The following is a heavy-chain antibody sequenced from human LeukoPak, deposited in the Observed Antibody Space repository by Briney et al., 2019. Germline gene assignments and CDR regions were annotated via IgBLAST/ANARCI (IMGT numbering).Heavy chain of an antibody. V-gene: IGHV1-46*01. Sequence: ASVKVSCKASGYTFTSYYMHWVRHAPGQGRERVGIVDPSGGSTSYAQKSQGKVTMTRDTSTSTVSMELSSLRSEDTAVYYCVLIVGYNEFDYWGQGTLVTVSS. D-gene: IGHD5-24*01. CDR1: GYTFTSYY. CDR2: VDPSGGST. CDR3: VLIVGYNEFDY. J-gene: IGHJ4*02.